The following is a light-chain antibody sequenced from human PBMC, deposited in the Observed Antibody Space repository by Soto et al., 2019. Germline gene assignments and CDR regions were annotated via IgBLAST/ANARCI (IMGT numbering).Light chain of an antibody. CDR3: QSYDTSLSGVL. CDR2: GNT. CDR1: SSNIGAGYD. J-gene: IGLJ2*01. Sequence: QSALTQPPSVSGAPGQRVTISCTGSSSNIGAGYDVHWYQQLPGTAPKLLIYGNTNRPSGVPDRFSGSKSGTSASLAITGLQGEDEADFYCQSYDTSLSGVLFGGGTKVTVL. V-gene: IGLV1-40*01.